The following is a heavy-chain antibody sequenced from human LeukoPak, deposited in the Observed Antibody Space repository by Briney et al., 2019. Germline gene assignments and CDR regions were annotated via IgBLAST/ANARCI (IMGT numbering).Heavy chain of an antibody. V-gene: IGHV4-34*01. Sequence: PSETLSLTCAVYGGSFSGYYWSWIRQPPGKGLEWIGEINHSGGTNYNPSLKSRVTISVDKSKNQFSLKLSSVTAADTAVYYCARGMGYYCSSTSCYKINWFDPWGQGTLVTVSS. D-gene: IGHD2-2*01. CDR1: GGSFSGYY. J-gene: IGHJ5*02. CDR2: INHSGGT. CDR3: ARGMGYYCSSTSCYKINWFDP.